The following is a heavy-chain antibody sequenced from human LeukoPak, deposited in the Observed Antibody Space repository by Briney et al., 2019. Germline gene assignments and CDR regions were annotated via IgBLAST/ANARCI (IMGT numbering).Heavy chain of an antibody. V-gene: IGHV3-48*03. CDR1: GFTFSSYE. D-gene: IGHD3-22*01. CDR3: ARDGRNYYDSSGYYRGYHYFDY. Sequence: QPGGSLRLSCPASGFTFSSYEMNWVRQAPGKGLEWVSYISSSANTITYADSVKGRFTISRDNAKNSLYLQMNSLRAEDTAVYYCARDGRNYYDSSGYYRGYHYFDYWGQGTLVTVSS. J-gene: IGHJ4*02. CDR2: ISSSANTI.